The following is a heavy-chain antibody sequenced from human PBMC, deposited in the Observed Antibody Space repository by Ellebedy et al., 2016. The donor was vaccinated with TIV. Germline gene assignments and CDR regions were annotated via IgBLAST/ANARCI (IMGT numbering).Heavy chain of an antibody. J-gene: IGHJ4*02. CDR2: FDPEDGET. D-gene: IGHD6-19*01. V-gene: IGHV1-24*01. Sequence: AASVKVSCKVTGYTLTELSMHWVRQAPGKGLDWMGGFDPEDGETIYAQKFQGRVTMTEDTSTDTAYMELSSLRSEDTAVYYCATIAVAIYYFDYWGQGTLVTVSS. CDR1: GYTLTELS. CDR3: ATIAVAIYYFDY.